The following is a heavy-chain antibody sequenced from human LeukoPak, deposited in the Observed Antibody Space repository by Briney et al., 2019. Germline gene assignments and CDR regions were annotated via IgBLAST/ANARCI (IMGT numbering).Heavy chain of an antibody. D-gene: IGHD6-13*01. J-gene: IGHJ4*02. V-gene: IGHV4-59*08. CDR1: GGSISSYY. Sequence: SETLSLTCTVSGGSISSYYWSWIRQPPGKGLEWIGYIYYSGSTYYNPSLKSRVTISVDTSKNQFSLKLSSVTAADTAVYYCARLDDRAARIGVGHSSSWSSRRGFDYWGQGTLVTVSS. CDR2: IYYSGST. CDR3: ARLDDRAARIGVGHSSSWSSRRGFDY.